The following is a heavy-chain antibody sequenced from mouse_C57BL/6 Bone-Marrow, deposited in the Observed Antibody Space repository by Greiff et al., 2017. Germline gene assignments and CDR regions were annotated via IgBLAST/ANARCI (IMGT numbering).Heavy chain of an antibody. CDR2: IYPRSGNT. Sequence: QVQLQQSGAELARPGASVKLSCKASGYTFTSYGISWVKQRTGQGLEWIGEIYPRSGNTYYNEKFKGKATLTADKSSSTAYMELRSLTSEDSAVYFCARSRLDYSVAWCAYWGQGTIVTVSA. D-gene: IGHD2-12*01. V-gene: IGHV1-81*01. J-gene: IGHJ3*01. CDR1: GYTFTSYG. CDR3: ARSRLDYSVAWCAY.